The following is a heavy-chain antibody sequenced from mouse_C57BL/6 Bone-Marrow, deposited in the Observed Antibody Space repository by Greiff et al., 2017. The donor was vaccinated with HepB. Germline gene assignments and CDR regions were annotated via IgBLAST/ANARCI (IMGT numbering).Heavy chain of an antibody. Sequence: VQLKQSGPVLVKPGASVKMSCKASGYTFTDYYMNWVKQSHGKSLEWIGVINPYNGGTSYNQKFKGKATLTVDKSSSTAYMELNSLTSEDSAVYYCARPGSPDYWGQGTTLTVSS. CDR2: INPYNGGT. CDR1: GYTFTDYY. CDR3: ARPGSPDY. V-gene: IGHV1-19*01. J-gene: IGHJ2*01.